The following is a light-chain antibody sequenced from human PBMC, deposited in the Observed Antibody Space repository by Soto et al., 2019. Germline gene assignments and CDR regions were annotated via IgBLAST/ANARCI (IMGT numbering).Light chain of an antibody. CDR2: GIS. V-gene: IGKV3-20*01. CDR1: QSVSRNY. Sequence: EIVLTQSPGTLSLSPGERATLSCRASQSVSRNYLAWYQQKPGQAPRLLIYGISSRPTAIPDRFSGSGSGTDFTLTISRLEPEDFATYYCQQSYKTPHTFGQGTKLETK. CDR3: QQSYKTPHT. J-gene: IGKJ2*01.